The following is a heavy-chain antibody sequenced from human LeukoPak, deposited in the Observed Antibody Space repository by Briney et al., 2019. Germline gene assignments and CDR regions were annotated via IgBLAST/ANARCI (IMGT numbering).Heavy chain of an antibody. J-gene: IGHJ5*02. CDR2: IVPIVEIT. CDR1: GDTLNNDD. CDR3: ARGNYGDPNWFDP. D-gene: IGHD4-17*01. V-gene: IGHV1-69*04. Sequence: SVKVSCKASGDTLNNDDITWVRQAPGRGLEWMGRIVPIVEITNYAESFQGRVTITADKSTNTFYMQLASLMSSDTAIYFCARGNYGDPNWFDPWGQGTLVTASS.